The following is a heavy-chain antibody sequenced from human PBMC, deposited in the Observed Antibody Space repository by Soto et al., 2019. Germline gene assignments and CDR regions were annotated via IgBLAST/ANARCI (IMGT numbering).Heavy chain of an antibody. V-gene: IGHV4-30-4*01. D-gene: IGHD3-3*01. CDR1: GGSISSGDYY. CDR3: ARAGRFLEWLFQSYYYGMDV. Sequence: PSETLSLTCTVSGGSISSGDYYWSWIRQPPGKGLEWIGYIYYSGRTYYNPSLKSRVTISVDTSKNQFSLKLSSVTAADTAVYYCARAGRFLEWLFQSYYYGMDVWGQGTTVTVSS. J-gene: IGHJ6*02. CDR2: IYYSGRT.